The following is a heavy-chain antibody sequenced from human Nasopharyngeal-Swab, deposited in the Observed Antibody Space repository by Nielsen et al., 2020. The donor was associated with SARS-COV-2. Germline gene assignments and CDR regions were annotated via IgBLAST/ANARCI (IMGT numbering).Heavy chain of an antibody. Sequence: GEPLKFSCAASGFTFSSYAMHWVRQAPGKGLEWVAVISYDGSNKYYADSVKGRFTISRDNSKNTLYLQMNSLRAEDTAVYYCARDLALLGPGDYEGNFDYWGQGTLVTVSS. V-gene: IGHV3-30-3*01. CDR1: GFTFSSYA. CDR2: ISYDGSNK. J-gene: IGHJ4*02. CDR3: ARDLALLGPGDYEGNFDY. D-gene: IGHD4-17*01.